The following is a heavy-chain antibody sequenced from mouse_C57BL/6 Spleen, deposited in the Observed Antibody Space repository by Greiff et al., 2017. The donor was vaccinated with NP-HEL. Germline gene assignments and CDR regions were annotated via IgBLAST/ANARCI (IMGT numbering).Heavy chain of an antibody. V-gene: IGHV1-80*01. CDR2: IYPGDGDT. D-gene: IGHD1-1*01. CDR3: ARLGITTVVAYYYAMDY. Sequence: VQLQQSGAELVKPGASVKISCKASGYAFSSYWMNWVKQRPGKGLEWIGQIYPGDGDTNYNGKFKGKATLTADKSSSTAYMQLSSLTSEDSAVYVWARLGITTVVAYYYAMDYWGQGTSVTVSS. CDR1: GYAFSSYW. J-gene: IGHJ4*01.